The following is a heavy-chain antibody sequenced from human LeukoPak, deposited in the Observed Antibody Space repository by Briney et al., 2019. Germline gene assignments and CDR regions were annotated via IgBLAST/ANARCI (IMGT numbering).Heavy chain of an antibody. CDR1: GGSISSYY. J-gene: IGHJ6*03. V-gene: IGHV4-59*01. D-gene: IGHD3-10*01. CDR3: ARGSGSWTYDGDDYYYYMDV. Sequence: SETLSLTCTVSGGSISSYYWSWIRQPPGKGLEWIGYIYYSGSTNYNPSLKSRVTISVDTSKNQFSLKLSSVTAADTAVYYCARGSGSWTYDGDDYYYYMDVWGKGTTVTVSS. CDR2: IYYSGST.